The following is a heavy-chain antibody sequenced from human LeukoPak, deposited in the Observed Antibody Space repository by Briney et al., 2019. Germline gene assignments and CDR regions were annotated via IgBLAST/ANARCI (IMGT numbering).Heavy chain of an antibody. CDR2: IIPILGIA. V-gene: IGHV1-69*04. J-gene: IGHJ5*02. Sequence: ASVKVSCKASGGTFSSYAISWVRQAPGQGLEWMGRIIPILGIANYAQKFQGRVTITADKSTSTAYMELSSLRSEGRAVYYCARDRRSEGSMIVATTDWFDPWGQGTLVTVSS. CDR3: ARDRRSEGSMIVATTDWFDP. D-gene: IGHD3-22*01. CDR1: GGTFSSYA.